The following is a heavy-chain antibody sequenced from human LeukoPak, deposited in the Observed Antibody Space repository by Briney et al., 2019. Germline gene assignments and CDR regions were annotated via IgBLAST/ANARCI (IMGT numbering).Heavy chain of an antibody. Sequence: GGSLRLSCAASGFTFSSYAMSWVRQAPGKGLEWVSAISGSGGSTYYADSVKGRFTISRDNSKNTLSLQMNSLRAEDTAAYYCAKDRSLDYDRQKGAFDIWGQGTMVTVSS. CDR3: AKDRSLDYDRQKGAFDI. D-gene: IGHD3-22*01. V-gene: IGHV3-23*01. CDR1: GFTFSSYA. J-gene: IGHJ3*02. CDR2: ISGSGGST.